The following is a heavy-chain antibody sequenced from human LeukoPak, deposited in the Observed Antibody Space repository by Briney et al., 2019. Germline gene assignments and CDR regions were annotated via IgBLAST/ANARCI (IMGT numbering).Heavy chain of an antibody. CDR3: ARYGRGYSYGPLNWFDP. J-gene: IGHJ5*02. D-gene: IGHD5-18*01. Sequence: SETLSLTCTVSGGSISSYYWSWIRQPPGKGLEWIGYIYYSGSTNYNPSLKSRVTISVDTSKNQFSLKLSSVTAADTAVYYCARYGRGYSYGPLNWFDPWGQGTLVTVSS. CDR1: GGSISSYY. V-gene: IGHV4-59*01. CDR2: IYYSGST.